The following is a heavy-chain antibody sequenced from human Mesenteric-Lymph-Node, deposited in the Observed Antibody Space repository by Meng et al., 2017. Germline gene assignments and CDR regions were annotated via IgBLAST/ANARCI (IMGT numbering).Heavy chain of an antibody. V-gene: IGHV3-48*04. CDR1: GFTFSSYA. Sequence: GGSLRLSCAASGFTFSSYAMSWVRQAPGKGLEWVSYISSGGSTIYYADSVKGRFTISRDNAKNSLYLQMNSLRAEDTAVYYCARDPATRYCSSTSCYDGRGSFDYWGQGTLVTVSS. CDR3: ARDPATRYCSSTSCYDGRGSFDY. D-gene: IGHD2-2*01. CDR2: ISSGGSTI. J-gene: IGHJ4*02.